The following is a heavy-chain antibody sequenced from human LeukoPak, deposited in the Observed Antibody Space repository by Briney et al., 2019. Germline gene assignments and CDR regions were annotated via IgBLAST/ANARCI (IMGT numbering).Heavy chain of an antibody. CDR1: GGSISGHY. J-gene: IGHJ5*02. V-gene: IGHV4-34*01. Sequence: SETLSLTCTVSGGSISGHYWTWIRQPPGKGLEWIGEINHSGSTNYNPSLKSRVTISVDTSKNQFSLKLSSVTAADTAVYYCARGIPGLRHNWFDPWGQGTLVTVSS. CDR3: ARGIPGLRHNWFDP. CDR2: INHSGST. D-gene: IGHD1-14*01.